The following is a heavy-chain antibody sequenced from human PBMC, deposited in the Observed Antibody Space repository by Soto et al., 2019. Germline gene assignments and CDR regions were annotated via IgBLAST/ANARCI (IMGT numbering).Heavy chain of an antibody. J-gene: IGHJ6*02. D-gene: IGHD2-15*01. CDR1: GFTFSSYV. CDR3: ARAGCDGGRCYTLVGLRYGMDG. Sequence: QVQLVESGGGVVQPGRSLRLSCAASGFTFSSYVMHWVRQAPGKGLEWVAVISYDGNNKYYADSVKGRFTISRDNSKNPLYLQMNGLIAEDTAVYYCARAGCDGGRCYTLVGLRYGMDGWGQGTTVTVSS. V-gene: IGHV3-30-3*01. CDR2: ISYDGNNK.